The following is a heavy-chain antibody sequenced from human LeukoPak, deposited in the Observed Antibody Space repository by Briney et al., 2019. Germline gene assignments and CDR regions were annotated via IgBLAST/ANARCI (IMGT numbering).Heavy chain of an antibody. Sequence: GGSLRLSCAASGFTVSSNYMSWVRQAPGKGLEWVSVIYSGGSTYYADSVKGRFTISRDNSKNTLYLQMNSLRAEDTAVYYCARESPATAVAGNSYYYYGMDVWGQGTTVTVSS. CDR2: IYSGGST. CDR3: ARESPATAVAGNSYYYYGMDV. CDR1: GFTVSSNY. V-gene: IGHV3-66*01. J-gene: IGHJ6*02. D-gene: IGHD6-19*01.